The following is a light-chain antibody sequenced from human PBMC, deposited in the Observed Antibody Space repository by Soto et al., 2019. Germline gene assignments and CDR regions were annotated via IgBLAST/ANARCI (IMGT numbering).Light chain of an antibody. CDR2: KAS. CDR1: DNIGPW. V-gene: IGKV1-5*03. Sequence: DIQMTQSPSTLSASIGDRVAITCRASDNIGPWVAWYQQKPGKAPKLLIYKASTLETGAPSRFAGSGSGTGFTLPIPRLQPDDFATYYCQHYNSYSRTFGQGTKVEV. J-gene: IGKJ1*01. CDR3: QHYNSYSRT.